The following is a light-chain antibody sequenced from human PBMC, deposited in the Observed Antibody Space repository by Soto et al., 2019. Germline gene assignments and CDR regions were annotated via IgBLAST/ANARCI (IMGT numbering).Light chain of an antibody. CDR2: DAS. Sequence: EIVLTQSPATLSLSPGERATLSCRASQSVSTYLAWYQQKRGQAPRLLIYDASNRATGIPARFSGSGSGTDFTLAIRSLQPEDFAVYYCQQRSNWPWTFGQGTKMEVK. V-gene: IGKV3-11*01. J-gene: IGKJ1*01. CDR1: QSVSTY. CDR3: QQRSNWPWT.